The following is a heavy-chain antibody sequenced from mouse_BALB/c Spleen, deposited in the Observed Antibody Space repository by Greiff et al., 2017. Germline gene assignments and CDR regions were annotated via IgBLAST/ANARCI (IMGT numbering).Heavy chain of an antibody. J-gene: IGHJ3*01. CDR2: ISSGSSTI. CDR1: GFTFSSFG. D-gene: IGHD2-1*01. CDR3: ARSEGNYVWFAY. Sequence: EVQLVESGGGLVQPGGSRKLSCAASGFTFSSFGMHWVRQAPEKGLEWVAYISSGSSTIYYADTVKGRFTISRDNPKNTLFLQMTSLRSEDTAMYYCARSEGNYVWFAYWGQGTLVTVSA. V-gene: IGHV5-17*02.